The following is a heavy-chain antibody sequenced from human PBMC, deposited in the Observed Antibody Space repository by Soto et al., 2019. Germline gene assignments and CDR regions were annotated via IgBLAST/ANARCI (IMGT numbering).Heavy chain of an antibody. J-gene: IGHJ6*02. CDR2: IYPGDSDT. V-gene: IGHV5-51*01. D-gene: IGHD3-3*01. CDR3: ARHYPMVRFLEPGGSGSYYYGMDV. CDR1: GYSFKSYW. Sequence: PGESLKISCKGSGYSFKSYWIGWVRQMPGKGLEWMGIIYPGDSDTRYSPSFQGQVTISADKSISTAYLQWSSLKASDTAMYYCARHYPMVRFLEPGGSGSYYYGMDVWGQGTTVTVSS.